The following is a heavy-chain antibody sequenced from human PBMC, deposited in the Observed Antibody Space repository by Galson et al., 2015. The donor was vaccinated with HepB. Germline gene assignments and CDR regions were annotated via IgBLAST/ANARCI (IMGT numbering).Heavy chain of an antibody. D-gene: IGHD2-15*01. J-gene: IGHJ6*02. Sequence: SVKVSCKASGGTFSSYTISWVRQAPGQGLEWMGRIIPILGIANYAQKFQGRVTITADKSTSTAYMELSSLRSEDTAVYYCARGLAVVAASVYYYYGMDVWGQGTTVAVSS. CDR3: ARGLAVVAASVYYYYGMDV. V-gene: IGHV1-69*02. CDR1: GGTFSSYT. CDR2: IIPILGIA.